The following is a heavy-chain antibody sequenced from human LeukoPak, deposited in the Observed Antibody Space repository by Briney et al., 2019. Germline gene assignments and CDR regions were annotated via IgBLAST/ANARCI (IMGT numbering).Heavy chain of an antibody. CDR1: VWSLSGYY. V-gene: IGHV4-34*01. CDR2: INHSRST. D-gene: IGHD3-22*01. J-gene: IGHJ5*02. CDR3: ARGTMIVVVITTLGWFDP. Sequence: PSETLSVTCVVCVWSLSGYYWSWIRQPPGTGLEWIGEINHSRSTNYNPSLNSRVTIPVHTSKNQYALKLSSVAAADTAVYYCARGTMIVVVITTLGWFDPWGQGTLVTVSP.